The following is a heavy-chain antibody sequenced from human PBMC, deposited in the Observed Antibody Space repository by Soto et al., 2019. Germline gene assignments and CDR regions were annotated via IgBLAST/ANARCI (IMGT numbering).Heavy chain of an antibody. Sequence: EVQLVESGGGLVQPGGSLRLSCAASGFTFSSYAMHWVRQAPGKGLEYVSAISSNGGSTYYANSVKGRFTISRDNSKNTLYLKMGRLRAEDIAVYYCARDPNWDYSNYDYYYYMDVWGKGTTVTVSS. J-gene: IGHJ6*03. D-gene: IGHD4-4*01. V-gene: IGHV3-64*01. CDR2: ISSNGGST. CDR3: ARDPNWDYSNYDYYYYMDV. CDR1: GFTFSSYA.